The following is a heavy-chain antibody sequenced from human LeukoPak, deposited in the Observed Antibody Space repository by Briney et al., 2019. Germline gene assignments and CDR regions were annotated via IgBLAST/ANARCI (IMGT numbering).Heavy chain of an antibody. CDR3: ARSLGYCSAGSCFPFDY. J-gene: IGHJ4*01. D-gene: IGHD2-15*01. Sequence: GGSLRLSCAASGFIFSSYWMSWVRQAPGGVREWVANIQQDGSYKYYVDYVKGRFTISRDNANNSLYLQMNSLRAEDTAVYYCARSLGYCSAGSCFPFDYWGQGTMVTVSS. V-gene: IGHV3-7*05. CDR2: IQQDGSYK. CDR1: GFIFSSYW.